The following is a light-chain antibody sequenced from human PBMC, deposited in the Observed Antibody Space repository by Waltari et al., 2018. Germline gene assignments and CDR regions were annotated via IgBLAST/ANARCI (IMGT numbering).Light chain of an antibody. CDR3: QAWDNSTAV. J-gene: IGLJ2*01. CDR1: KLGDKY. CDR2: QDR. Sequence: SYELTQPPSVSVSPGQTASITCSGNKLGDKYACWYHQKPGQSPVLVIYQDRKRPSGIPERFSGSNSGNTATLTISGTRAMDEADYYCQAWDNSTAVFGGGTKLTVL. V-gene: IGLV3-1*01.